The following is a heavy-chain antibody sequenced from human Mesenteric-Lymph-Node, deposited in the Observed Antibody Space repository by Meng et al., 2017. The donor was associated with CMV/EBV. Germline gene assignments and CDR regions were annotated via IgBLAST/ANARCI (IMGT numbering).Heavy chain of an antibody. CDR1: GGSFSGYD. J-gene: IGHJ4*02. CDR2: INHSGST. D-gene: IGHD3-9*01. V-gene: IGHV4-34*01. CDR3: ARGNHYDILTGYSFDY. Sequence: YGGSFSGYDWGWIRQPTGKGLEWIGEINHSGSTNYNPSLKSRVTISVDTSKNQFSLKLSSVTAADTAVYYCARGNHYDILTGYSFDYWGQGTLVTVSS.